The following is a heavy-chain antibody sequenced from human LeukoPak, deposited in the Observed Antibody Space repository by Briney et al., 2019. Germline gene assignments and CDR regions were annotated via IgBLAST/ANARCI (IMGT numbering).Heavy chain of an antibody. V-gene: IGHV4-34*01. CDR1: GGSFSGYY. D-gene: IGHD3-10*01. Sequence: SETLSLTCAVYGGSFSGYYWSWIRQPPGKGLEWIGEINHSGSTNYNPSLKSRVTISVDTSKNQFSLKLSSVTAADTAVYYCARERITMVRGAISGFDYWGQGTLVTVSS. CDR2: INHSGST. J-gene: IGHJ4*02. CDR3: ARERITMVRGAISGFDY.